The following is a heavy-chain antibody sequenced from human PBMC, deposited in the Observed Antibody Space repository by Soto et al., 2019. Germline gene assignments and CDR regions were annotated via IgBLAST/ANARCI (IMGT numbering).Heavy chain of an antibody. V-gene: IGHV1-69*06. D-gene: IGHD3-10*01. CDR3: TRGVPSNAYFDY. CDR1: GGTFSSSA. Sequence: QVRLVQSGAEVQKPGSSVKVSCKASGGTFSSSALNWVRQAPGQGLEWMGGIIPMLGTANHAQKFQGRVTITADKSTKTAYMELSSLRSEDTAVYYCTRGVPSNAYFDYWGQGTLVTVSS. CDR2: IIPMLGTA. J-gene: IGHJ4*02.